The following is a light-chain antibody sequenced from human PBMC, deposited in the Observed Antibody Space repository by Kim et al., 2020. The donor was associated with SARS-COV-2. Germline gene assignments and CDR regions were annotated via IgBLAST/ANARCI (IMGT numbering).Light chain of an antibody. V-gene: IGKV1D-16*01. J-gene: IGKJ1*01. Sequence: DIQMTQSPSSLSASIGDRVTITCRASQGISSWLAWYQQKPEKAPKCLIYAASSLQSGVPSRFSGSGSGTDFTLTISSLQPEDFATYYCHQYDSYPRTFGQGTRVEIK. CDR2: AAS. CDR1: QGISSW. CDR3: HQYDSYPRT.